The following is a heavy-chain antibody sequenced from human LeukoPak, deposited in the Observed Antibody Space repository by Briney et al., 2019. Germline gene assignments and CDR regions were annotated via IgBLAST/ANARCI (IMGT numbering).Heavy chain of an antibody. J-gene: IGHJ4*02. V-gene: IGHV3-23*01. CDR3: AKAGNYYGSGNYYTLLDY. CDR2: IGASGGYI. CDR1: GFSFSSSA. Sequence: PGGSQRLSCAASGFSFSSSAMNWVRQAPGKGLEWVSSIGASGGYIYYADSVKGRFTISRDNSKNTLYLQMNDLGADDTAEYYCAKAGNYYGSGNYYTLLDYWGQGTLVTVSS. D-gene: IGHD3-10*01.